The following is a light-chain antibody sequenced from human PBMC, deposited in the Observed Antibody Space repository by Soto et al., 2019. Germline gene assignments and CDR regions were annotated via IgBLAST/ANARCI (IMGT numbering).Light chain of an antibody. CDR3: LLYYGGAQLI. J-gene: IGLJ2*01. CDR1: TGAVTTSNY. CDR2: TTN. Sequence: QAVVTQEPSLTVSPGGTVTLTCASNTGAVTTSNYASWFQQRPGQPPRTLIYTTNSRHSWTPARFSGSLLGDKAALTLSGVQPEDEADYYCLLYYGGAQLIFRGGTKLTVL. V-gene: IGLV7-43*01.